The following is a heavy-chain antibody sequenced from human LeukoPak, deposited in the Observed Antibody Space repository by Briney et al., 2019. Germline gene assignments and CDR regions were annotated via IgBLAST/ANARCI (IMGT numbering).Heavy chain of an antibody. CDR1: GFIFSSYG. CDR3: ARERRTYYDDTTGWPAIDY. CDR2: IRYDGSNT. J-gene: IGHJ4*02. Sequence: PGGSLRLSCTPSGFIFSSYGMHWVRQAPGKGLEWVAFIRYDGSNTYCADSVKGRFTISRDNSKNTLYLQMNSLRGEDTAVYYCARERRTYYDDTTGWPAIDYWGLGTLVTVSS. V-gene: IGHV3-30*02. D-gene: IGHD3-22*01.